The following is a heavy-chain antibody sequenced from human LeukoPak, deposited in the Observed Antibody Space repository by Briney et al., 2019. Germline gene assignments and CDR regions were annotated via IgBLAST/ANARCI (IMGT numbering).Heavy chain of an antibody. CDR1: GDSISSHY. Sequence: SETLSLTCTVSGDSISSHYWSWIRQPAGKELEWIGRIYTSGATSYNPSLKSRVTISVDTSKNQFSLKLSSVTAADTAVYYCAREKVKTAMVTSPRKYYYYMDVWGKGTTVTVSS. D-gene: IGHD5-18*01. CDR2: IYTSGAT. J-gene: IGHJ6*03. CDR3: AREKVKTAMVTSPRKYYYYMDV. V-gene: IGHV4-4*07.